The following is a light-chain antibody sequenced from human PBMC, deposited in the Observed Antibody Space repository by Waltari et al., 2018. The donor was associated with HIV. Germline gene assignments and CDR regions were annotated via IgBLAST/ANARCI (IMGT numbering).Light chain of an antibody. CDR3: QQFNSYPVYS. Sequence: IQLTQSPSSLSASVGDRVTITCRASQGISSALALLQQKPGKAPKLLIYESSSLESGVPSRFSGSGSGTDFTLTISSLQPEDFATYYCQQFNSYPVYSFGQGTKLEIK. V-gene: IGKV1-13*02. J-gene: IGKJ2*03. CDR2: ESS. CDR1: QGISSA.